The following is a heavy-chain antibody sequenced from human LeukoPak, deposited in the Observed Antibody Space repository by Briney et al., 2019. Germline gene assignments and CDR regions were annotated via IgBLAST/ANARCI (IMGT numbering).Heavy chain of an antibody. CDR2: IYYSGST. CDR1: GGSISSYY. CDR3: ARDGSGYLGGVDY. V-gene: IGHV4-59*01. J-gene: IGHJ4*02. D-gene: IGHD3-22*01. Sequence: SETLSLTCTVSGGSISSYYWSWIRQPPGKGLEWIGYIYYSGSTNYNPSLKSRVTISVDTSKNRFSLKLSSVTAADTAVYYCARDGSGYLGGVDYWGQGTLVTVSS.